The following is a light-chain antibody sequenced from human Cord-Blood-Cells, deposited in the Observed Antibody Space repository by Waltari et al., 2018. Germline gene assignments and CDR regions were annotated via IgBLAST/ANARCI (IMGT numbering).Light chain of an antibody. CDR1: SSNIGSNY. J-gene: IGLJ3*02. CDR3: AAWDDSLSGPV. Sequence: QSVLTQPPSASGTPGQRVTISCSGSSSNIGSNYVYWYQQLPGPAPKLLIYRNKQRPSGGPDRFSGSKSGTSASLAISGLRSEDEADYYCAAWDDSLSGPVFGGGTKLTVL. V-gene: IGLV1-47*01. CDR2: RNK.